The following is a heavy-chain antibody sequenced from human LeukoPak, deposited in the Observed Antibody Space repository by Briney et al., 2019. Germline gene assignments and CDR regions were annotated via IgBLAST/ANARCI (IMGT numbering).Heavy chain of an antibody. CDR1: GFSFSSYG. CDR2: IRYDGSNK. Sequence: GGSLRLSCTASGFSFSSYGMDWVRQAPGKGLEWVAFIRYDGSNKYYADSVKGRFTISRDSSKNTLYLQMNSLRAEDTAVYYCAKESESYDSSGSTFDYWGQGTLVTVSS. J-gene: IGHJ4*02. CDR3: AKESESYDSSGSTFDY. V-gene: IGHV3-30*02. D-gene: IGHD3-22*01.